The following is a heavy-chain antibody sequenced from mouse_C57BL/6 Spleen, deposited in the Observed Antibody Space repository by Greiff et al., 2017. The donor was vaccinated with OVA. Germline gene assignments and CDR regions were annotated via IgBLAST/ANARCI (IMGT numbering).Heavy chain of an antibody. CDR3: ARSKDVAY. V-gene: IGHV1-64*01. J-gene: IGHJ3*01. CDR2: IHPNSGST. Sequence: QVQLKESGAELVKPGASVKLSCKASGYTFTSYWMHWVKQRPGQGLEWIGMIHPNSGSTNYNEKFKSKATLTVDKSSSTAYMQLSSLTSEDSAVYYCARSKDVAYWGQGTLVTVSA. CDR1: GYTFTSYW.